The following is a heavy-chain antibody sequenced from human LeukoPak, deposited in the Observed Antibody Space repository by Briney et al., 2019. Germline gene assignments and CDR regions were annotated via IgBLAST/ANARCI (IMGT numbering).Heavy chain of an antibody. CDR2: IRYDGSNK. Sequence: PGGSLRLSCAASGFTFSSYWMSWVRQAPGKGLEWVAFIRYDGSNKYYADSVKGRFTISRDNSKNTLYLQMNSLRAEDTAVYYCAKDRDYSNPYYFDYWGQGTLVTVSS. CDR3: AKDRDYSNPYYFDY. D-gene: IGHD4-11*01. J-gene: IGHJ4*02. CDR1: GFTFSSYW. V-gene: IGHV3-30*02.